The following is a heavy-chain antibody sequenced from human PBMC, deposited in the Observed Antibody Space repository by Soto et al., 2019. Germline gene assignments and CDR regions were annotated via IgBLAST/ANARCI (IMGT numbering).Heavy chain of an antibody. V-gene: IGHV3-43*01. J-gene: IGHJ4*02. D-gene: IGHD3-16*02. CDR1: GFTFHNYI. CDR3: ATKIVDDFDY. CDR2: ITWDGDVS. Sequence: VQLVESGGAVVQPGGSLRLSCAASGFTFHNYIMHWVRQTPGKGLEWVSLITWDGDVSYYADSVKGRFTISRDNSEASLHLQMNSLRPEDTAFYFCATKIVDDFDYWGQGTLVTVSS.